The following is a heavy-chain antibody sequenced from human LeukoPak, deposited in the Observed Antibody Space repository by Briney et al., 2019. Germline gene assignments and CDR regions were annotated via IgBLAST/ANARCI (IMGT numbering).Heavy chain of an antibody. CDR2: IIPIFGTE. CDR1: GGTFSSYA. Sequence: SVKVSFKSSGGTFSSYAISWVRQAPGQGPEWMGGIIPIFGTENYAQKFQGRVTITADESTSTAYMELSSLRSEDTAVYYCARGCSSTSCYTSGLAPWFDPWGQGTLVTVSS. CDR3: ARGCSSTSCYTSGLAPWFDP. J-gene: IGHJ5*02. V-gene: IGHV1-69*13. D-gene: IGHD2-2*02.